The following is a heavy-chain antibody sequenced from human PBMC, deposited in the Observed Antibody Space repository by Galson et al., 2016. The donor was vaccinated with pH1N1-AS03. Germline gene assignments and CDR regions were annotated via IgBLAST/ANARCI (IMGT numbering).Heavy chain of an antibody. Sequence: SLRLSCAAPGFTFGNFAMHWVRQAPGKGLEWLAIIWSEEGNRYYADSVKGRFTISRDNSRNTLFLQTNSLTADDTAIYYCVRDGDSSTWPLDVWGQGTLVTVSS. D-gene: IGHD2-2*01. V-gene: IGHV3-33*08. CDR3: VRDGDSSTWPLDV. CDR2: IWSEEGNR. CDR1: GFTFGNFA. J-gene: IGHJ4*02.